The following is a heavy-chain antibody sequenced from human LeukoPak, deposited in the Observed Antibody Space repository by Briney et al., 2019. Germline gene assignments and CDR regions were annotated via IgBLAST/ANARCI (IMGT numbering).Heavy chain of an antibody. Sequence: ASVKVSCKASGYTFTGYYMHWVRQAPGQGLEWMGWINPNSGGTNYAQKFQGRVTMTRDTPISTAYMELSRLRSDDTAVYYCARAGIAVAGTLHGMDVWGQGTTVTVSS. CDR1: GYTFTGYY. CDR2: INPNSGGT. CDR3: ARAGIAVAGTLHGMDV. V-gene: IGHV1-2*02. J-gene: IGHJ6*02. D-gene: IGHD6-19*01.